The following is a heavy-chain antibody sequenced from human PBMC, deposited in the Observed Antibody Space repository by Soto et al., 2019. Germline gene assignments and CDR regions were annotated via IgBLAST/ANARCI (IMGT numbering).Heavy chain of an antibody. CDR1: GFTFSSYD. CDR3: ARLITPRVLDS. J-gene: IGHJ4*02. D-gene: IGHD1-20*01. CDR2: IGTAGDT. V-gene: IGHV3-13*01. Sequence: GGSLRLSCAASGFTFSSYDMHWVRQATGKGLEWVSAIGTAGDTYYPGSVKGRFTISRENAKNSLYLQMNSLTTEDTAVYYCARLITPRVLDSWGQGTLVTVSS.